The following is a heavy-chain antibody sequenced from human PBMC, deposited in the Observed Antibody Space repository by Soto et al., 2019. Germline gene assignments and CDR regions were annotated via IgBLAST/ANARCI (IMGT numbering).Heavy chain of an antibody. Sequence: QVQLQESGPGLVKPSETLSLSCSVSGGSISGHYWSWVRQTPGKGLACIGYMYYSGSTNYNPSLKSRVTIAVDTSKNHFSLRLTSVTAADTSVYYCARGPYYDLIWNYYYMDVWGKGTTVTVSS. D-gene: IGHD3-16*01. J-gene: IGHJ6*03. CDR2: MYYSGST. CDR1: GGSISGHY. CDR3: ARGPYYDLIWNYYYMDV. V-gene: IGHV4-59*08.